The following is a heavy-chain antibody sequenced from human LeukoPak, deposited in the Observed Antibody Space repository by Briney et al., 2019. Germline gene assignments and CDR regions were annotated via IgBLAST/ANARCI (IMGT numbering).Heavy chain of an antibody. CDR2: IYYSGST. CDR1: GGSISSSSYY. Sequence: SETLSLTCTVSGGSISSSSYYWGWIRQPPGKGLEWIGSIYYSGSTYYNPSLKSRVTISVDTSKNQFSLKLSSVTAADTAVYYCARIVGALDYFDYWGQGTLVTASS. CDR3: ARIVGALDYFDY. D-gene: IGHD1-26*01. J-gene: IGHJ4*02. V-gene: IGHV4-39*01.